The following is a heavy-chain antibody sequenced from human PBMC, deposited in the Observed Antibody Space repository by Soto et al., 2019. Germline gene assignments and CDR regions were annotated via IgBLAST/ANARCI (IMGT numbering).Heavy chain of an antibody. V-gene: IGHV1-69*13. J-gene: IGHJ5*02. D-gene: IGHD3-16*02. Sequence: SVKVSCKASGGTLTHYAISWVRQAPGQGLEWMGGIIPVFKTSNYAQNFQGRLSITADESMTTAYMDLSGLRSEGTAVYYCARRKTWGYYDYVWGSYPHFWFDPWGQGTLVTVSS. CDR1: GGTLTHYA. CDR3: ARRKTWGYYDYVWGSYPHFWFDP. CDR2: IIPVFKTS.